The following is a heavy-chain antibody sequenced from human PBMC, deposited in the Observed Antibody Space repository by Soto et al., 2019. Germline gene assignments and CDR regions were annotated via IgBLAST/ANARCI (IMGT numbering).Heavy chain of an antibody. J-gene: IGHJ3*02. Sequence: QVQLVQSGAEVKKPGSSVKVSCKASGGTFSSYAISWVRQAPGQGLEWMGGIIPIFGTANYAQKFQGRVTITEDEPTSTAYMELSSLRSEDTAVYYCARGDYGSGSYYGDAFDIGGQGTMVTVSS. V-gene: IGHV1-69*01. D-gene: IGHD3-10*01. CDR2: IIPIFGTA. CDR3: ARGDYGSGSYYGDAFDI. CDR1: GGTFSSYA.